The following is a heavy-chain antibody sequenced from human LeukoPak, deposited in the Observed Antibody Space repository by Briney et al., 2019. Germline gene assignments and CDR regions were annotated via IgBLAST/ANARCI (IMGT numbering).Heavy chain of an antibody. V-gene: IGHV3-21*01. CDR1: GFTFNTYT. Sequence: GGSLRLSCAASGFTFNTYTMNWVRQAPGKGLEWVSSISSGTSYIYYADSVKGRFTISRDNAKNSLYLQMNSLRAEDTAVYYCARVPDYYMDVWGKGTTVTVSS. J-gene: IGHJ6*03. CDR2: ISSGTSYI. CDR3: ARVPDYYMDV.